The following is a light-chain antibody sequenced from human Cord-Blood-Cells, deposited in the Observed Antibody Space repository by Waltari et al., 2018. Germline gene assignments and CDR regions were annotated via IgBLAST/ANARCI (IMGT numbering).Light chain of an antibody. V-gene: IGKV1-39*01. CDR2: AAS. CDR1: QSISSY. CDR3: QQSYSTPWT. J-gene: IGKJ1*01. Sequence: DIQMTQSPSSLSASVGDRVTITCRASQSISSYLNWYQQKPGKAPKLLIYAASSLQSGVPSRFSGSGSGTDCTLTSSSLQPEDFATYYWQQSYSTPWTFGQGTKVEIK.